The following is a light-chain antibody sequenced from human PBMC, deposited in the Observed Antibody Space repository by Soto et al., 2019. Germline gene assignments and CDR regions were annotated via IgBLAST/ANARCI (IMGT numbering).Light chain of an antibody. CDR2: AVS. Sequence: DIQMTQSPSSLSASVGDRVTITCRASQGISNYLAWYQQKPGKVPELLMFAVSTLQSGVPSRFSGSGSGTEFTLTISSLQPEDVATYYCQTYKRDLTFGGGTRVEIK. CDR1: QGISNY. V-gene: IGKV1-27*01. CDR3: QTYKRDLT. J-gene: IGKJ4*01.